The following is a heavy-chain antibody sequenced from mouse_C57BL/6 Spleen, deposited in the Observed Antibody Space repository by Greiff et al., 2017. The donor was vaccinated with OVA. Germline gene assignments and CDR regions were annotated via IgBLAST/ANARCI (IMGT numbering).Heavy chain of an antibody. J-gene: IGHJ1*03. CDR1: GFTFSSYT. CDR2: ISGGGGNT. CDR3: ARNGDITTVDWYVDV. Sequence: EVQGVESGGGLVKPGGSLKLSCAASGFTFSSYTMSWVRQTPEKRLEWVATISGGGGNTYYPDSVKGRFTISRDNAKNTLYLQLSSLRSEDTALYYCARNGDITTVDWYVDVWGTGTTVTVSS. V-gene: IGHV5-9*01. D-gene: IGHD1-1*01.